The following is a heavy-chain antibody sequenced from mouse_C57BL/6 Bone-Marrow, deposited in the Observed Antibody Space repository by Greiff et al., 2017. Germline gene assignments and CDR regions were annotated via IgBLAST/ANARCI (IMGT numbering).Heavy chain of an antibody. Sequence: QVQLQQPGAELVMPGASVKLSCKASGCTFTSYWMHWVKQRPGQGLEWIGEIDPSDSYTNYNQKFKGKSTLTVDKSSSTAYMQLSSLTSEDSAVYYCAREGYDGYYFYFDYWGQGTTLTVSS. D-gene: IGHD2-3*01. CDR1: GCTFTSYW. V-gene: IGHV1-69*01. CDR2: IDPSDSYT. J-gene: IGHJ2*01. CDR3: AREGYDGYYFYFDY.